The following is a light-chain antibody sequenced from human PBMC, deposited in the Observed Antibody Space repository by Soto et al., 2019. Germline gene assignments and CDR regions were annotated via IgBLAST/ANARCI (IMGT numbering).Light chain of an antibody. V-gene: IGKV3-15*01. CDR2: GAS. CDR3: QQYNNWPRT. Sequence: EIVMTQSPATLSVSPGERATLSCSASQSVSSNLAWYQQKPGQAPRLLIYGASTMATGIPARFSGSGSGTEFTLTISSLQSEDLAVYYCQQYNNWPRTFGQGTKLEIK. J-gene: IGKJ2*02. CDR1: QSVSSN.